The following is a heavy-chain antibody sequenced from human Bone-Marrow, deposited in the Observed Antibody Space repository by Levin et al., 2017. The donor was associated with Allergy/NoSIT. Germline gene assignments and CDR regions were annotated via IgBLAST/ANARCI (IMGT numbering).Heavy chain of an antibody. J-gene: IGHJ6*03. Sequence: PGGSLRLFCAGSGFSVGSSYMSWIRQAPGKGLEWVSVLYSGGSAYYADSVKGRFTISRDRTKNTLYLQMNSLTTVDTGVYFCARQSDWYTDMDVWGKGTTVTVSS. CDR2: LYSGGSA. V-gene: IGHV3-66*02. CDR3: ARQSDWYTDMDV. D-gene: IGHD2-21*02. CDR1: GFSVGSSY.